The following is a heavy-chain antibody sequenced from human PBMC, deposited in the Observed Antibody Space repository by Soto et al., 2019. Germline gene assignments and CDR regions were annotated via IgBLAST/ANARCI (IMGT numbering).Heavy chain of an antibody. CDR2: IIPIPGTA. CDR3: ARSQGSSTSLEIYYYYYYGMDV. J-gene: IGHJ6*02. CDR1: GGTFGSYA. D-gene: IGHD2-2*01. V-gene: IGHV1-69*01. Sequence: QVQLVQSGAEVKKPGSSVKVSCKASGGTFGSYAISWVRQAPGQGLEWMGGIIPIPGTANYAQKFQGRVTIAADESTSTAYMELSSLRSEDTTVYYCARSQGSSTSLEIYYYYYYGMDVWGQGTTVTVPS.